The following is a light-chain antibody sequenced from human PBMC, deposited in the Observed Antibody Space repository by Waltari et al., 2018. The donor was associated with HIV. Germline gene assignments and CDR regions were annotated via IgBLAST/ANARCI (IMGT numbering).Light chain of an antibody. J-gene: IGLJ1*01. Sequence: QSALTQPPSASGSPGQSVSISCTGASSYVGAFKYVSWYQQHPGKAPKLVIYDVTKRPSGVPDRFSGSKSGNTASLTVSGLQAEDEAHYYCSSYAGSSMSYAFGTGTKVTVL. V-gene: IGLV2-8*01. CDR3: SSYAGSSMSYA. CDR2: DVT. CDR1: SSYVGAFKY.